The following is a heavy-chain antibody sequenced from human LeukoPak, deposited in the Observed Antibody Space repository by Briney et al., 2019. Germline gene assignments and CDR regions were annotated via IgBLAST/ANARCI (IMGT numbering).Heavy chain of an antibody. CDR3: ASNRWLPN. V-gene: IGHV3-7*01. CDR1: GLTLNIHW. D-gene: IGHD6-19*01. J-gene: IGHJ4*02. Sequence: GGSLRLSCAVSGLTLNIHWMSWVRQAPGRGLEWVANINHDGSEKNYVDSVKGRFTISRDNAKNSLYLQINSLRAEDTAVYYCASNRWLPNWGQGTLVTVSS. CDR2: INHDGSEK.